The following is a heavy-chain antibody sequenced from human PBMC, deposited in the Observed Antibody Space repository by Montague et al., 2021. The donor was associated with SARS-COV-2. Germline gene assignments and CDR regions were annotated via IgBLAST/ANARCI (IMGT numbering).Heavy chain of an antibody. CDR3: TRLSLGWNTD. D-gene: IGHD1-1*01. CDR1: GVSMTDSY. V-gene: IGHV4-59*08. CDR2: IYFSGST. J-gene: IGHJ1*01. Sequence: SETLSLTCTVSGVSMTDSYWSWIRQPPGKGLEYIGYIYFSGSTNYNPSLKSRLTISVDTSKNQFSLKLSSVTAADTAVYFCTRLSLGWNTDWGQGTLVTVSS.